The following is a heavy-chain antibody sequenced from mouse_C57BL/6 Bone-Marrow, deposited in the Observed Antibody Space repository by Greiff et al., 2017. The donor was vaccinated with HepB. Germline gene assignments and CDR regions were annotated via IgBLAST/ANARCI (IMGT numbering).Heavy chain of an antibody. D-gene: IGHD1-1*01. CDR1: GYTFTSYD. Sequence: VQLKESGPELVKPGASVKLSCKASGYTFTSYDINWVKQRPGQGLEWIGWIYPRDGSTKYNEKFKGKATLTVDTSSSTAYMELHSLTSEDSAVYFCARWITTVVATDWYFDVWGTGTTVTVSS. CDR3: ARWITTVVATDWYFDV. CDR2: IYPRDGST. J-gene: IGHJ1*03. V-gene: IGHV1-85*01.